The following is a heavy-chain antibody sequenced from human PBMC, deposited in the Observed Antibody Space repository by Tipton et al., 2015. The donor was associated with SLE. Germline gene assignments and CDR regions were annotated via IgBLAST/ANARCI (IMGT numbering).Heavy chain of an antibody. V-gene: IGHV4-30-2*01. Sequence: TLSLTCAVSGGSISSGGYSWSWIRQPPGKGLEWIGYIYHSGSTYYNPSLKSRVTISVDRSKNQFSLKLSSVTAADTAVYYCARDHIIGARIHPWGQGTLVTVSS. CDR2: IYHSGST. D-gene: IGHD2-21*01. CDR3: ARDHIIGARIHP. J-gene: IGHJ5*02. CDR1: GGSISSGGYS.